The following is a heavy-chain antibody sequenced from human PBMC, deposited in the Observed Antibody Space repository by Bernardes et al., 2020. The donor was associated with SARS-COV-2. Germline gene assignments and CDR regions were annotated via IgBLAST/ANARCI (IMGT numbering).Heavy chain of an antibody. V-gene: IGHV3-53*01. CDR2: IYSGGST. D-gene: IGHD5-12*01. CDR1: GFTVSSTY. Sequence: SLLRSCAASGFTVSSTYMSWVRQAPGQGLEWVSVIYSGGSTYYADSVKGRFTISRDNSKNTLYLQMNSLRAEDTAVYYCARARRWLQFYYFDYWGQGTLVTVSS. J-gene: IGHJ4*02. CDR3: ARARRWLQFYYFDY.